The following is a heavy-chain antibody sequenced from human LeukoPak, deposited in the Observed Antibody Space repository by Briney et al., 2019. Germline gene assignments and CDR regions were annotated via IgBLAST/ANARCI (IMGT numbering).Heavy chain of an antibody. CDR2: IYHSGST. J-gene: IGHJ4*02. V-gene: IGHV4-4*02. Sequence: SETLSLTCAVSGGSISSSNWWSWVRQPPGKGLEWIGEIYHSGSTNYNPSLKSRVTISVDKSKNQFSLKLSSVTAADTAVYYCARRGYCSSTSCYCSGHVGYWGQGTLVTVSS. CDR3: ARRGYCSSTSCYCSGHVGY. D-gene: IGHD2-2*01. CDR1: GGSISSSNW.